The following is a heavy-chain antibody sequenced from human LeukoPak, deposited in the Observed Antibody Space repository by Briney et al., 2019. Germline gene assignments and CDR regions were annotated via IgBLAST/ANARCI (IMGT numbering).Heavy chain of an antibody. D-gene: IGHD4-11*01. CDR2: ISSSSSTI. Sequence: PGGSLRLSCAASGFTFSSYAMSWVRQAPGKGLEWVSYISSSSSTIYYADSVKGRFTISRDNAKNSLHLQMNSLRAEDTAVYYCAKGCSNYRGDGLDVWGQGTTVTVSS. CDR1: GFTFSSYA. CDR3: AKGCSNYRGDGLDV. V-gene: IGHV3-48*01. J-gene: IGHJ6*02.